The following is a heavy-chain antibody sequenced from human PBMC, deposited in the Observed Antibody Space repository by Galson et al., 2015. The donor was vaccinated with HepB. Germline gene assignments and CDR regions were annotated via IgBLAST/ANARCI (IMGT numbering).Heavy chain of an antibody. J-gene: IGHJ6*02. D-gene: IGHD2-15*01. CDR2: INAGNDNT. V-gene: IGHV1-3*01. CDR3: ARDRARCSGGSCYNYYYGMDV. CDR1: GYSFTSYP. Sequence: SVKVSCKASGYSFTSYPMHWVRQAPGQRPEWMGWINAGNDNTKYSQKFQGRVTIIRDTSASTVYMELSSLRSEDTAVYYCARDRARCSGGSCYNYYYGMDVWGQGTTVTVS.